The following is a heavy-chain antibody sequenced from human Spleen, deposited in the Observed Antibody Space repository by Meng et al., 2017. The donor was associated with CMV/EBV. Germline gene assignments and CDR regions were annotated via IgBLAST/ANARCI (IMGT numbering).Heavy chain of an antibody. CDR1: GFTFSSYG. CDR3: AKDYRNQDYGEHSIDY. J-gene: IGHJ4*02. V-gene: IGHV3-30*02. Sequence: GESLKISCAASGFTFSSYGMHWVRQAPGKGLEWVAFIRYDGINKYYADSVKGRFTISRDNSKNTLYLQMNSLRAEDTAVYYCAKDYRNQDYGEHSIDYWGQGTLVTVSS. D-gene: IGHD4-17*01. CDR2: IRYDGINK.